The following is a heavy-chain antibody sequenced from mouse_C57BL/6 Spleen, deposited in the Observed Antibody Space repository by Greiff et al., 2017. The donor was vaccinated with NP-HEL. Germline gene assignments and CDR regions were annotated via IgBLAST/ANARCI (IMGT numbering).Heavy chain of an antibody. CDR1: GYTFTSYG. CDR3: ARTYYYGSSYGAY. Sequence: QVQLQQSGAELARPGASVKLSCKASGYTFTSYGISWVKQRTGQGLEWIGEIYPRSGNTYYNEKFKGKATLTADKSSSTAYMELRSLTSEDSAVYFCARTYYYGSSYGAYWGQGTLVTVSA. CDR2: IYPRSGNT. J-gene: IGHJ3*01. V-gene: IGHV1-81*01. D-gene: IGHD1-1*01.